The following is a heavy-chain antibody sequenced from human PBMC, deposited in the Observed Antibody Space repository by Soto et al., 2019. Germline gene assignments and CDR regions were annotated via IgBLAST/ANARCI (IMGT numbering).Heavy chain of an antibody. CDR1: GYTLTELS. J-gene: IGHJ3*01. Sequence: ASVKVSCKVSGYTLTELSMHWVRQAPGKGLEWMGGFSPFLGTANYAQKFKGRVTITADKSTSTVDMELSSLRSEDTAVYYCAKRGNCGGDCFAFDVWGRGTMVTVSS. V-gene: IGHV1-24*01. CDR3: AKRGNCGGDCFAFDV. D-gene: IGHD2-21*02. CDR2: FSPFLGTA.